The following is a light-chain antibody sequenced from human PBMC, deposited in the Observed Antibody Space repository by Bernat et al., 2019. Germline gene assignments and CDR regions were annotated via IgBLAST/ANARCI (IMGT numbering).Light chain of an antibody. CDR2: DVS. V-gene: IGLV2-11*01. CDR1: SSDVGGYKY. CDR3: CSYAGSDNYV. Sequence: QSALTQPRSVSGSPGQSVTISCTGTSSDVGGYKYVSWYQQHPGKAPKLMLYDVSKRPSGVPDRFSGSKSGNTASLTISGLQAEDEADYYCCSYAGSDNYVVATWTKVTVL. J-gene: IGLJ1*01.